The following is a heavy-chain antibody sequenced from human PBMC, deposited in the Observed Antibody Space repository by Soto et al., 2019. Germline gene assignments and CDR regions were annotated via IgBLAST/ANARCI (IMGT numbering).Heavy chain of an antibody. J-gene: IGHJ4*02. Sequence: TELSMHWVRQAPGKGLEWMGGFDPEDGETIYAQKFQGRVTMTQDTSTDTAYMELSSLRSEDTAVYYCATDGLMGYCSGGSCYSGDYWGQGTLVTVSS. CDR3: ATDGLMGYCSGGSCYSGDY. CDR2: FDPEDGET. V-gene: IGHV1-24*01. CDR1: TELS. D-gene: IGHD2-15*01.